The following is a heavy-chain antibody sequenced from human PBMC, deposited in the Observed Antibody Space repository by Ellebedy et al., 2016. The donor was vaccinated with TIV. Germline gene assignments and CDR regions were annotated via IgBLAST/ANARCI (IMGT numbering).Heavy chain of an antibody. V-gene: IGHV5-10-1*01. CDR1: GYSFTSYW. Sequence: GESLKISCKGSGYSFTSYWISWVRQMPGKGLEWMGRIDPSDSCTNYSPSFQGHVTISADKSISTAYLQWSSLKASDTAMYYCARHPTGTTRPLDDYWGQGTLVTVSS. J-gene: IGHJ4*02. CDR3: ARHPTGTTRPLDDY. CDR2: IDPSDSCT. D-gene: IGHD1-1*01.